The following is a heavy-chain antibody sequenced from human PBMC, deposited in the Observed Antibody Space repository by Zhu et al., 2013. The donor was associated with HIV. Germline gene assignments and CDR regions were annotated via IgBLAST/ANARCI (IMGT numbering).Heavy chain of an antibody. J-gene: IGHJ4*02. CDR1: GHTFSDDY. CDR3: ATMTTMITHGGS. V-gene: IGHV1-2*02. CDR2: INPKSGGT. Sequence: QVQLVQSGAEVKKPGASVKVSCKASGHTFSDDYIHWVRQAPGHGLEWMGWINPKSGGTSYAQHFQGRVTMTGYTSISTVYMELSSLRSEDTAVYYCATMTTMITHGGSWGQGTLVIVSS. D-gene: IGHD3-22*01.